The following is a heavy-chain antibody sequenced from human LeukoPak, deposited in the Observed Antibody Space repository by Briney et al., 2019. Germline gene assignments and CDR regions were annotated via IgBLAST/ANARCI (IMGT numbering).Heavy chain of an antibody. J-gene: IGHJ3*02. Sequence: PGGSLRLSCAASGFTFSSYSMHWVRQASGKGLGWVSSINSRSKNTYYADSVKGRSTISRDNAKNSLYLQMNSLRAEDTAVYYCAREGYSYAEQAFDIWGQGTMVTVSS. CDR2: INSRSKNT. D-gene: IGHD5-18*01. V-gene: IGHV3-21*01. CDR3: AREGYSYAEQAFDI. CDR1: GFTFSSYS.